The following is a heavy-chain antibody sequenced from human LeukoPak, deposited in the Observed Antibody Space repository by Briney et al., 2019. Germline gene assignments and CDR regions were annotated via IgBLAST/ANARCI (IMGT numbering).Heavy chain of an antibody. J-gene: IGHJ3*02. CDR1: GFTFSSYG. CDR3: AREAATIWNDAFDI. Sequence: QPGRSLRLSCAASGFTFSSYGMHWVRQAPGKGLEWVAVISYDGSNKYYADPVKGRFTISRDNAKNSLYLQMNSLRAEDTAVYYCAREAATIWNDAFDIWGQGTMVTVSS. D-gene: IGHD5-24*01. CDR2: ISYDGSNK. V-gene: IGHV3-30*03.